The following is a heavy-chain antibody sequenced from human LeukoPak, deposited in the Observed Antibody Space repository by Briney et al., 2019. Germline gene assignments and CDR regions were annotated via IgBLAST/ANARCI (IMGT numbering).Heavy chain of an antibody. V-gene: IGHV3-64*01. J-gene: IGHJ4*02. CDR1: GFTFSSYG. Sequence: GGSLRLSCAASGFTFSSYGMVWVRQAPGKGLEYVSGITSNGGTTYYGNSVKGRFTISRDNSKDTLYLPMGSLRTEDMAVYYCARGIRWASDYWGQGTLVTVAS. CDR2: ITSNGGTT. D-gene: IGHD4-23*01. CDR3: ARGIRWASDY.